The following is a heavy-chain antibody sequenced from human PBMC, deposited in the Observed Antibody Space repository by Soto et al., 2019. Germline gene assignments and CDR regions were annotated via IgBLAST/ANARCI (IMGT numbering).Heavy chain of an antibody. CDR1: GYTFTIYY. V-gene: IGHV1-46*01. D-gene: IGHD6-25*01. J-gene: IGHJ6*02. CDR3: ARGGRRSDYYYYYGMDV. CDR2: INTSGGSP. Sequence: GASVKVSCKAFGYTFTIYYIHWVLQAPGQGLEWMGVINTSGGSPTYAQKFQDRVTMTRDTSTSTVYMELSSLRSEDTAVYYCARGGRRSDYYYYYGMDVWGQGTTVTVSS.